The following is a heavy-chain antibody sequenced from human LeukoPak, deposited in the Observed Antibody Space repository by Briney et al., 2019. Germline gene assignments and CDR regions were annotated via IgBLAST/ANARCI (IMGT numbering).Heavy chain of an antibody. Sequence: SETLSLTCTVSGGSISSYYWSWIRQPPGKGLEWIGYIYYSGSTNYNPSLKSRVTISVDTSKNQFSLKLSSVTAADTAVYYCARSIAVAGRGDYMDVWGKGTTVTISS. D-gene: IGHD6-19*01. CDR1: GGSISSYY. V-gene: IGHV4-59*01. CDR2: IYYSGST. J-gene: IGHJ6*03. CDR3: ARSIAVAGRGDYMDV.